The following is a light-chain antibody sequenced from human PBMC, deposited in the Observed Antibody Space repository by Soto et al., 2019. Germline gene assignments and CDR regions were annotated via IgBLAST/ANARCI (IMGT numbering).Light chain of an antibody. V-gene: IGLV2-11*01. CDR2: NVH. J-gene: IGLJ1*01. CDR1: SSDVGIYAS. CDR3: GTWDSSLSAGV. Sequence: QSALIQPPSVSGSPGQSVTISCTGTSSDVGIYASVSWVSWYQQHPRTVPKPMMYNVHIQPSGVPDRFSGSKSGTSATLGITGLQTGDEADYYCGTWDSSLSAGVFGTGTKLTVL.